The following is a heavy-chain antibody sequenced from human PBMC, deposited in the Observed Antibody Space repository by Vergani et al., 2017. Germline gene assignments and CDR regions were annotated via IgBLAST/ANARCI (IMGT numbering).Heavy chain of an antibody. V-gene: IGHV1-46*01. J-gene: IGHJ4*02. Sequence: QVQLVQSGAEVKKPGASVKVSCKASGYTFTSYYMHWVRQAPGQGLEWMGIINPSGGSTSYAQKFQGRVTMTRDTSTSTVYMELSSLRSEDTAVYYCASSDSSGWYTDYWGQGTLVTVSS. CDR2: INPSGGST. CDR3: ASSDSSGWYTDY. D-gene: IGHD6-19*01. CDR1: GYTFTSYY.